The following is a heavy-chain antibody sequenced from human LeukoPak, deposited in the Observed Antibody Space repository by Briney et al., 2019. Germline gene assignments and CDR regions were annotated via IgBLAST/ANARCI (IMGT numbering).Heavy chain of an antibody. V-gene: IGHV3-23*01. D-gene: IGHD6-19*01. CDR1: GFSFSMYS. Sequence: TGGSLRLSCAASGFSFSMYSMSWIRQAPGKGLEWVSVISDNGAVTFYGDSVKGRFTISRDNSKNTLYLQMNSLRAEDTAVYYCAKEQWLEKRIFDYWGQGTLVTVSS. J-gene: IGHJ4*02. CDR3: AKEQWLEKRIFDY. CDR2: ISDNGAVT.